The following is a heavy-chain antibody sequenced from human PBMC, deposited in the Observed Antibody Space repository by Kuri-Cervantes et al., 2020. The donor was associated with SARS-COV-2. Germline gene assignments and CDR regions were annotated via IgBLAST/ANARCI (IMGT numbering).Heavy chain of an antibody. CDR3: AKGHDFWSAILVY. D-gene: IGHD3-3*01. J-gene: IGHJ4*02. V-gene: IGHV3-30*04. CDR2: ISYDGSNK. Sequence: GGSLRLSCAASGFTFSSYAMHWVRQAPGKGLEWVAVISYDGSNKYYADSVKGRFTTSRDNSKNTLYLQMNSLRAEDTAVYYCAKGHDFWSAILVYWGQGTLVTVSS. CDR1: GFTFSSYA.